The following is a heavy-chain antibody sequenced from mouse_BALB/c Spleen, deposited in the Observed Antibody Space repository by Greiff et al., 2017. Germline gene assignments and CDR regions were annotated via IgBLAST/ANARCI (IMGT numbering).Heavy chain of an antibody. J-gene: IGHJ3*01. CDR1: GYAFTNYL. D-gene: IGHD2-1*01. CDR2: INPGSGGT. Sequence: QVQLKESGAELVRPGTSVKVSCKASGYAFTNYLIEWVKQRPGQGLEWIGVINPGSGGTNYNEKFKGKATLTADKSSSTAYMQLSSLTSDDSAVYFCARRGKYYGNYDYWGQGTLVTVSA. CDR3: ARRGKYYGNYDY. V-gene: IGHV1-54*01.